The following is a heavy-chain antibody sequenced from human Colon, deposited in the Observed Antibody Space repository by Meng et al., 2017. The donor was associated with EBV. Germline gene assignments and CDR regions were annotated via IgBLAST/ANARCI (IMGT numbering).Heavy chain of an antibody. D-gene: IGHD3-10*01. CDR2: IYHSGST. CDR3: ARRRGGSGRDC. CDR1: CGSIISSHYY. Sequence: QRQRPVAGPGRVKPSETPSLTCTVSCGSIISSHYYWGWVRQPPGKGLQWIGTIYHSGSTSYNPSLQSRVTMFVDTSKNQFSLMLTSVTATDTAVYYCARRRGGSGRDCWGQGTLVTVSS. J-gene: IGHJ4*02. V-gene: IGHV4-39*01.